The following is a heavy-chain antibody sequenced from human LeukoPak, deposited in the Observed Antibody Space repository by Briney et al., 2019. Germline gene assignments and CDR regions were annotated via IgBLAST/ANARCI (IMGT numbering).Heavy chain of an antibody. CDR1: GYTFTGYY. CDR3: ARADGYYDILTGYYLVAEYFQH. J-gene: IGHJ1*01. D-gene: IGHD3-9*01. CDR2: INPNSGGT. V-gene: IGHV1-2*02. Sequence: ASVKVSCKASGYTFTGYYMHWVRQAPGQGLEWMGWINPNSGGTNYAQKFRGRVTMTRDTSISTAYMELSRLRSDDTAVYYCARADGYYDILTGYYLVAEYFQHWGQGTLVTVSS.